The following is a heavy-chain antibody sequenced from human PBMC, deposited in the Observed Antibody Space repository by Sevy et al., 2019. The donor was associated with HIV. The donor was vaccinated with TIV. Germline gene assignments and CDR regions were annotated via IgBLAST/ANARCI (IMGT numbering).Heavy chain of an antibody. J-gene: IGHJ4*02. V-gene: IGHV3-33*01. CDR3: ARDFNAGYDILTGYYPISLFDY. D-gene: IGHD3-9*01. Sequence: GGSLRLSCAASGFTFSSYGMHWVRQAPGKGLEWVAVIWYDGSNKYYADSVKGRFTISRDNSKNTLYLQMNSPRAEDTAVYYCARDFNAGYDILTGYYPISLFDYWGQGTLVTVSS. CDR2: IWYDGSNK. CDR1: GFTFSSYG.